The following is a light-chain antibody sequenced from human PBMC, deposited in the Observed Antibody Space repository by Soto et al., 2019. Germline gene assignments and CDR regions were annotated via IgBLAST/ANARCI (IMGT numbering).Light chain of an antibody. Sequence: NFMLTQPHAVSEAPGTMVTISCTRSSGRIANNYVQWYQQRPGSSPTTVIYENNQRPFTVPDRFSGSIDSSSNSVSLTISGLKTEDEADYYCQSFDGNNLIFGGGTKVTVL. CDR2: ENN. V-gene: IGLV6-57*01. J-gene: IGLJ2*01. CDR3: QSFDGNNLI. CDR1: SGRIANNY.